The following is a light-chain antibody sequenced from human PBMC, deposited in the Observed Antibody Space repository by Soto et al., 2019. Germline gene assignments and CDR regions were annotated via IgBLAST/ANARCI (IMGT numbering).Light chain of an antibody. Sequence: EIVLTQSPATLSLSLGERATLSCRASQRVSNYLAWYQQKPGQAPRLLIYGASNRATGIPARFTGSGSGIDFTLTISSLEPEDFAVYYCQHRGEWPRTFGQGTKLEIK. CDR1: QRVSNY. J-gene: IGKJ2*01. CDR2: GAS. V-gene: IGKV3-11*01. CDR3: QHRGEWPRT.